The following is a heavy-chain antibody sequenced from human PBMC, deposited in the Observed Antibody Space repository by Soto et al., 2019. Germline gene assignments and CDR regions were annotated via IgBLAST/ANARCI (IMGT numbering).Heavy chain of an antibody. Sequence: VGSLRLSCAASGFTFSSYSMNWVRQAPGKGLEWVSSISSSSSYIYYADSVKGRFTISRDNAKNSLYLQMNSLRAEDTAVYYCARAASGSYHYFDYWGQGTLVTVSS. CDR3: ARAASGSYHYFDY. J-gene: IGHJ4*02. D-gene: IGHD1-26*01. CDR2: ISSSSSYI. CDR1: GFTFSSYS. V-gene: IGHV3-21*01.